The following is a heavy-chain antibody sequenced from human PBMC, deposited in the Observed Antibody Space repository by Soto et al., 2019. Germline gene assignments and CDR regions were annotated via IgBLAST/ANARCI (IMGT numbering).Heavy chain of an antibody. V-gene: IGHV3-15*07. J-gene: IGHJ5*02. CDR1: GFTFSNAW. CDR2: IKSKTDGGTT. Sequence: GGSLRLSCAASGFTFSNAWMNWVRQAPGKGLEWVGRIKSKTDGGTTDYAAPVKGRFTISRDDSKNTLYLQMNSLKTEDTAVYYCTTVGYQLLFDFHEADWFDPWGQGTLVTVSS. CDR3: TTVGYQLLFDFHEADWFDP. D-gene: IGHD2-2*01.